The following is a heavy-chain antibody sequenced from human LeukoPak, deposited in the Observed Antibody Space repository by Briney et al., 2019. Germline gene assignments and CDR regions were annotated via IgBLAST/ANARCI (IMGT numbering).Heavy chain of an antibody. D-gene: IGHD6-13*01. CDR1: GGSFSGYY. V-gene: IGHV4-34*01. CDR2: INHSGST. CDR3: ARAAPMYSSSWSLDY. Sequence: PSETLSLTCAVYGGSFSGYYWSWIRQPPGKGLKWIGEINHSGSTNYNPSLKSRVTISVDTSKNQFSLKLSSVTAADTAVYYCARAAPMYSSSWSLDYWGQGTLVTVSS. J-gene: IGHJ4*02.